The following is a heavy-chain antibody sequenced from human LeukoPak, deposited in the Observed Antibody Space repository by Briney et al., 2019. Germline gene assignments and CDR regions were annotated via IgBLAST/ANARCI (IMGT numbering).Heavy chain of an antibody. Sequence: GGSLRLSCAASKFTFSTYGMQWVRQAPGKGLEWVAVISYDGSNKYYADSVKGRFTISRDNSKNTLYLQMNSLRAEDTAVYYCAKAGDYGGGGTHYWGQGTLVTVSS. CDR1: KFTFSTYG. CDR3: AKAGDYGGGGTHY. D-gene: IGHD4-17*01. J-gene: IGHJ4*02. CDR2: ISYDGSNK. V-gene: IGHV3-30*18.